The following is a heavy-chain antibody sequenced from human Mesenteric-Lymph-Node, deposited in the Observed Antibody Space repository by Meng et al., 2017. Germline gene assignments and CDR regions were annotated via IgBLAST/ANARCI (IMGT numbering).Heavy chain of an antibody. CDR2: IYHSGST. D-gene: IGHD1-26*01. Sequence: QGRLRGSGPGLGKPSGTLALTCAVSGGSISSSNWWSWVRQPPGKGLEWIGEIYHSGSTNYNPSLKSRVTISVDKSKNQFSLKLSSVTAADTAVYYCARGQRSYSGSYPEWFDPWGQGTLVTVSS. V-gene: IGHV4-4*02. CDR3: ARGQRSYSGSYPEWFDP. J-gene: IGHJ5*02. CDR1: GGSISSSNW.